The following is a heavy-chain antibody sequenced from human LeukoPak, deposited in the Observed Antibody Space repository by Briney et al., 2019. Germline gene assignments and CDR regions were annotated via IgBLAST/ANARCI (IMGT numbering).Heavy chain of an antibody. D-gene: IGHD5-18*01. V-gene: IGHV4-34*01. CDR3: ARAPRGYSYGFRNWFDP. J-gene: IGHJ5*02. Sequence: SETLSLTCAVYGGSFSGYYWSWIRQPPGKGLEWIGEINHSGSTNYNPSLTSRVTISVDTSKNQFSLKLSSVTAADTAVYYCARAPRGYSYGFRNWFDPWGQGTLVTVSS. CDR1: GGSFSGYY. CDR2: INHSGST.